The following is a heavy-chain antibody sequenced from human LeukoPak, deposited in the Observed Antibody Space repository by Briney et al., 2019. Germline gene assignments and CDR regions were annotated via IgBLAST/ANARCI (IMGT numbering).Heavy chain of an antibody. J-gene: IGHJ5*02. D-gene: IGHD4-17*01. CDR1: GGSISSYY. V-gene: IGHV4-4*07. Sequence: SETLSLTCTVFGGSISSYYWSWIRQPAGKGLEWIGRIYTSGSTNYNPSLKSRVTMSVDTSKNQFSLKLSSVTAADTAVYYCARVKLYGDYSGPRRDWFDPWGQGTLVTVSS. CDR2: IYTSGST. CDR3: ARVKLYGDYSGPRRDWFDP.